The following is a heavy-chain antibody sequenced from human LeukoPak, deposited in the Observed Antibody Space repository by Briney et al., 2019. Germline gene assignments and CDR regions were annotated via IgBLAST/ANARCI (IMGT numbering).Heavy chain of an antibody. CDR2: NKSKTDGGTT. V-gene: IGHV3-15*01. D-gene: IGHD1-26*01. CDR3: TTVGLIVGATDFDY. J-gene: IGHJ4*02. Sequence: GGSLRLSCAASGFTFSNAWMSWVRQAPGKGLEWVGRNKSKTDGGTTDYAAPVKGRFTISRDDSKNTLYLQMNSLKTEDTAVYYCTTVGLIVGATDFDYWGQGTLVTVSS. CDR1: GFTFSNAW.